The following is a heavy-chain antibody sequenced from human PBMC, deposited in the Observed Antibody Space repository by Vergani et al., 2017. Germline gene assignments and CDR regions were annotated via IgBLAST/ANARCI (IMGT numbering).Heavy chain of an antibody. D-gene: IGHD6-13*01. Sequence: QVQLQESGPGLVKPSQTLSLTCTVSGGSISSGSYYWSWIRQPAGKGLEWIGRIYTSGSTNYNPSLKSRVTISVDTSKNQFSLKLSSVTAADTAVYYCARGTTLLIAAAGRAWFDPWGQGTLVTVSS. CDR2: IYTSGST. CDR3: ARGTTLLIAAAGRAWFDP. J-gene: IGHJ5*02. CDR1: GGSISSGSYY. V-gene: IGHV4-61*02.